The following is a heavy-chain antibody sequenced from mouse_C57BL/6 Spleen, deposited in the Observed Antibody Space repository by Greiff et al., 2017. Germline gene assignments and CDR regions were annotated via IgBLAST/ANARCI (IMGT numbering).Heavy chain of an antibody. D-gene: IGHD2-14*01. CDR3: AKGGGTGPYYFDY. V-gene: IGHV2-3*01. CDR1: GFSLTSYG. J-gene: IGHJ2*01. Sequence: QVQLQQSGPGLVAPSQSLSISCTVSGFSLTSYGVSWVRQPPGKGLEWLGVIWGDGSTNYHSALISRLSISKDDSKRQVFLKLNSMPTDDTATYCYAKGGGTGPYYFDYWGQGTTLTGPS. CDR2: IWGDGST.